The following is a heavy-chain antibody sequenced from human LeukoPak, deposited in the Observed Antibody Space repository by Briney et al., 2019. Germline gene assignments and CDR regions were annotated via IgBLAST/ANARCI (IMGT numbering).Heavy chain of an antibody. D-gene: IGHD6-13*01. J-gene: IGHJ6*03. V-gene: IGHV4-34*01. CDR1: GGSFSGYY. Sequence: NPSETLSLTCAVYGGSFSGYYWSWIRQPPGKGLEWIGEINHSGSTNYNPSLKSRVTISVDTSKNQFSLKLSSVTAADTAVYYCARLIAGYYMDVWGKGTTVTVSS. CDR3: ARLIAGYYMDV. CDR2: INHSGST.